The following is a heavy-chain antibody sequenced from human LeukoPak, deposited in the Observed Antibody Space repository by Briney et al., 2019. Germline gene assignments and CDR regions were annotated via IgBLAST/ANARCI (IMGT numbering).Heavy chain of an antibody. Sequence: PSETLSLTCTVSGGSISSCYWSWIRQPAGKGLEWIGRIYTSGSTNYNPSLKSRVTMSVDTSKNQFSLKLSSVTAADTAVYYCASTYYYGSGSYNYWGQGTLVTVSS. D-gene: IGHD3-10*01. CDR3: ASTYYYGSGSYNY. V-gene: IGHV4-4*07. CDR2: IYTSGST. J-gene: IGHJ4*02. CDR1: GGSISSCY.